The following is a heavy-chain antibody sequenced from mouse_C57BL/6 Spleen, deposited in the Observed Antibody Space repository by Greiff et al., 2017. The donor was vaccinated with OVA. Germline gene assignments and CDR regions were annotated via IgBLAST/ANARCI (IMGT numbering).Heavy chain of an antibody. CDR3: ARSGIYYYGSSYGYFDV. V-gene: IGHV1-55*01. J-gene: IGHJ1*03. Sequence: VQLQQPGAELVKPGASVKMSCKASGYTFTSYWITWVKQRPGQGLEWIGDIYPGSGSTNYNEKFKSKATLTVDTSSSTAYMQLSSLTSEDSAVYYCARSGIYYYGSSYGYFDVWGTGTTVTVSS. CDR2: IYPGSGST. CDR1: GYTFTSYW. D-gene: IGHD1-1*01.